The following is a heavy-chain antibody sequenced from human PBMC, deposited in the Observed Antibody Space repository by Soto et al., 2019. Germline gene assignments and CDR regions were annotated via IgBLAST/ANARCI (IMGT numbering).Heavy chain of an antibody. CDR1: GFTCSTYA. V-gene: IGHV3-53*01. CDR2: SYSGGRT. J-gene: IGHJ4*02. D-gene: IGHD3-10*01. CDR3: ARGYGAGSYFSDY. Sequence: PGGSLRLSCAASGFTCSTYAMSWVRQAPGKGLEWVSASYSGGRTYYADSVKGRFTISRDSSKNTLYLQMNSLRAEDTAVYFCARGYGAGSYFSDYWGQGTLVTVSS.